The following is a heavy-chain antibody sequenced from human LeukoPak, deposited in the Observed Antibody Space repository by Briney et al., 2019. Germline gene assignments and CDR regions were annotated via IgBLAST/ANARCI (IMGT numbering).Heavy chain of an antibody. CDR3: ARRVEESRGFDY. J-gene: IGHJ4*02. CDR1: GGSISSYY. D-gene: IGHD5/OR15-5a*01. CDR2: IYYSGST. V-gene: IGHV4-59*12. Sequence: HPSETLSLTCTVSGGSISSYYWSWIRQPPGKGLEWIGYIYYSGSTNYNPSLKSRVTISVDTSKNQFSLKLSSVTAADTTVYYCARRVEESRGFDYWGQGTLVTVSS.